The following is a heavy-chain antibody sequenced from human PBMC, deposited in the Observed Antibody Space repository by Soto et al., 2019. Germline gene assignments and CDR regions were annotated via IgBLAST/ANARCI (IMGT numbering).Heavy chain of an antibody. CDR3: ARGRCGGDCYWAYYYGMDV. J-gene: IGHJ6*02. D-gene: IGHD2-21*02. Sequence: ETLSLTCAVYGVTLCGYYWSWIHQPPGKGLEWIGEINHSGSTNYNPSLKSRVTISVDTSKNQFSLKLSSVTAADTAVYYCARGRCGGDCYWAYYYGMDVWGQGTTVTVSS. CDR1: GVTLCGYY. CDR2: INHSGST. V-gene: IGHV4-34*01.